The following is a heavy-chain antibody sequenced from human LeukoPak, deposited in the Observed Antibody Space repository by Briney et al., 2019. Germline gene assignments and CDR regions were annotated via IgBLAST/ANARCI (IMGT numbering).Heavy chain of an antibody. D-gene: IGHD3-22*01. V-gene: IGHV1-46*01. CDR1: GGTFSSYA. Sequence: GASVKVSCTASGGTFSSYAISWVRQAPGQGLEWMGIINPSGGSTSYAQKFQGRVTMTRDTSTSTVYMELSSLRSEDTAVYYCARAYYYDSSGSPGNWGQGTLVTVSS. CDR2: INPSGGST. CDR3: ARAYYYDSSGSPGN. J-gene: IGHJ4*02.